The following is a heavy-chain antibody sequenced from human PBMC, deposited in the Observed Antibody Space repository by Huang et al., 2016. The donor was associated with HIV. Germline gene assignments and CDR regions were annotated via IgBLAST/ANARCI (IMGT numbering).Heavy chain of an antibody. CDR1: GFSFTNYW. V-gene: IGHV5-51*03. Sequence: EVQLVQSGAEVKKPGESLKISCKGSGFSFTNYWIGWGRQMPGKGLGLMGISYPGDADTTYSPSFRGQVTIAADKSINTAYLQWNSLKASDSAMYYCARPLLGYSNGYYFDCWGQGTLVTVSS. CDR2: SYPGDADT. CDR3: ARPLLGYSNGYYFDC. J-gene: IGHJ4*02. D-gene: IGHD5-18*01.